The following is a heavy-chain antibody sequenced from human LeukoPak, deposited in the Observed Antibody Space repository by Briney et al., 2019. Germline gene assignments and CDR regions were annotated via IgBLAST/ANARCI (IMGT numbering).Heavy chain of an antibody. CDR3: ARPSTGATTDAFDI. CDR2: ICSRGGYI. D-gene: IGHD7-27*01. J-gene: IGHJ3*02. Sequence: GGSLRLSCAASGFNFSSFNMDWVRQAPGKGLEWVSSICSRGGYIYYADSMKCRFTISRDNAKNSLYLQMNSLRAEDTAVYYCARPSTGATTDAFDIWGLGTMVTVSS. V-gene: IGHV3-21*01. CDR1: GFNFSSFN.